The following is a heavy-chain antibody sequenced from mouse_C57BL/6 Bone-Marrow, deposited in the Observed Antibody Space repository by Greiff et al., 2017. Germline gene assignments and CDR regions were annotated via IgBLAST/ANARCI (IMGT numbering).Heavy chain of an antibody. CDR1: GFSLTSYG. Sequence: VKLQQSGPGLVQPSQSLSITCTVSGFSLTSYGVHWVRQSPGKGLEWLGVIWRGGSTDYNAAFMSRLSITKDNSKSQVFFKMNSLQADDTAIYYCAKNRGWLLPHYYAMDYWGQGTSVTVSS. CDR3: AKNRGWLLPHYYAMDY. V-gene: IGHV2-5*01. D-gene: IGHD2-3*01. CDR2: IWRGGST. J-gene: IGHJ4*01.